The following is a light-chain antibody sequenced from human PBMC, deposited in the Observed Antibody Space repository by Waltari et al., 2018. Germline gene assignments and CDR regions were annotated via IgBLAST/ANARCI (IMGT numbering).Light chain of an antibody. V-gene: IGKV3-20*01. CDR1: ETGRSTIRSSY. J-gene: IGKJ2*01. Sequence: EIVLTQSPGTLPLSPGERATLSCRANETGRSTIRSSYLAWYQQRPGQAPRLLISGGSSRSTGSPGRFRGSGSGTDFTLTITRREPDDYAVYYCQQYGTSPPTFGQGTRVEIK. CDR3: QQYGTSPPT. CDR2: GGS.